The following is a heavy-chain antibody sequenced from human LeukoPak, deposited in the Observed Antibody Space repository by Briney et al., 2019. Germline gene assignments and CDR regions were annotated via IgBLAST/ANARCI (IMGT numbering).Heavy chain of an antibody. CDR3: AKEPTSYSSGWYFHH. CDR2: ISHDGTTK. D-gene: IGHD6-25*01. V-gene: IGHV3-30*18. J-gene: IGHJ1*01. Sequence: AGGSLRLSCAASVFIFTNYGMHWVRQAPGKGLEWVAVISHDGTTKFYADSVKGRFTISRDNSKNTLDLQMYSLRAEDTAVYYCAKEPTSYSSGWYFHHWGQGTLVTVSS. CDR1: VFIFTNYG.